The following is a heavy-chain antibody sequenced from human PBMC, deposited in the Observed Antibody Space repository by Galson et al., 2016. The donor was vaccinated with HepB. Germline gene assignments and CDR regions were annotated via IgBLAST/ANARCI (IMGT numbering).Heavy chain of an antibody. V-gene: IGHV1-18*01. J-gene: IGHJ6*02. CDR1: GYTFTSYG. CDR3: PRDGPGSFRRGYGMDV. D-gene: IGHD3-10*01. CDR2: ISAYTGNT. Sequence: SVQVSCKASGYTFTSYGISWVRQAPGQGLEWMGWISAYTGNTNYAQNLQGRVTMTTDTSTSTAYMEVRSLRTEYTAIYYCPRDGPGSFRRGYGMDVWGQGTTVTVSS.